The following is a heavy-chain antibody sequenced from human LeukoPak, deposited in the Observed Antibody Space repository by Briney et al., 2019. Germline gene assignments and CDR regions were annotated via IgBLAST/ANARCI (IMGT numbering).Heavy chain of an antibody. Sequence: SETLSLTCTVSGDSISSYSWNWIRQPPGRGLEGIGYIYYTGSTNYNASLKSRVTISVDTSKNQFSLKLSSVTAADTAVYYCARVSLAVAGSNWYFDLWGRGTLVTVSS. CDR3: ARVSLAVAGSNWYFDL. CDR2: IYYTGST. V-gene: IGHV4-59*13. D-gene: IGHD6-19*01. CDR1: GDSISSYS. J-gene: IGHJ2*01.